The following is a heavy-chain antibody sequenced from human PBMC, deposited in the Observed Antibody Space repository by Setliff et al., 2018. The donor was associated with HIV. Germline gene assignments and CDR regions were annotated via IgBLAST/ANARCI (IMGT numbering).Heavy chain of an antibody. J-gene: IGHJ6*03. V-gene: IGHV1-2*02. CDR3: ARARTDHYDRGRRSHYYIDV. Sequence: GASVKVSCKASGYTFIGDYMHWVRQAPGQGLEWMGWINPNSGGTNFAQKFQGRATMTWDTSISTAYMELNNVKFEDTAVYYCARARTDHYDRGRRSHYYIDVWARGATVTVSS. CDR2: INPNSGGT. D-gene: IGHD3-22*01. CDR1: GYTFIGDY.